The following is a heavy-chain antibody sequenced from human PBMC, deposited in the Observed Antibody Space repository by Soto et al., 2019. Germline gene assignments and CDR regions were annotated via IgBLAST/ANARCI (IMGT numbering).Heavy chain of an antibody. CDR3: ARDLPTSVTPKIWSDP. D-gene: IGHD4-17*01. Sequence: GGSLRLSCAASGFTFSSFSLNWVRQAPGKGLEWVSYISSNTNTRYYADSVKGRFIISRDNAKNSLYLQMNSLRDEDTAVYYCARDLPTSVTPKIWSDPWGQGTLVTV. CDR2: ISSNTNTR. CDR1: GFTFSSFS. V-gene: IGHV3-48*02. J-gene: IGHJ5*02.